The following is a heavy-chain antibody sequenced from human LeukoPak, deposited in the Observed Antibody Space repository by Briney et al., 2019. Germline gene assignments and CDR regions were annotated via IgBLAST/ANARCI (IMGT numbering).Heavy chain of an antibody. Sequence: GGSLRLSCVASGFTFSSYWMSWVRQAPGKGLEWVANIKQDGSEKDYVDSVKGRFTISRDNAKNSLYLQMNSLRAEDTAVYYCARPADRGHYNWFDPWGQGTLVTASS. J-gene: IGHJ5*02. D-gene: IGHD3-10*01. V-gene: IGHV3-7*04. CDR3: ARPADRGHYNWFDP. CDR1: GFTFSSYW. CDR2: IKQDGSEK.